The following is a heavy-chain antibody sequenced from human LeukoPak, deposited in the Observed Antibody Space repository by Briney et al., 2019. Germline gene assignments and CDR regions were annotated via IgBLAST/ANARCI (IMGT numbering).Heavy chain of an antibody. V-gene: IGHV4-59*01. D-gene: IGHD3-22*01. CDR2: IYYSGST. J-gene: IGHJ3*02. CDR3: ARSPNYYDSSGYYPDAFDI. CDR1: VGSTSSYY. Sequence: PSETLSLTCTVSVGSTSSYYWSWIRQPPGKGREGIGYIYYSGSTNYNPSLKSRVTISVDTSKNQFSLKLSSVTAADTAVYYCARSPNYYDSSGYYPDAFDIWGQGTMVTVSS.